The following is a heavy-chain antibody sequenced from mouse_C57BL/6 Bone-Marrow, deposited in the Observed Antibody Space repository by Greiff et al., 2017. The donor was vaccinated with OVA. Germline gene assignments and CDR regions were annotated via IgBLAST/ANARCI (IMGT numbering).Heavy chain of an antibody. CDR3: TPLVYFDY. CDR1: GFNIKDDY. D-gene: IGHD2-2*01. CDR2: IDPENGDT. J-gene: IGHJ2*01. Sequence: VQLQQSGAELVRPGASVKLSCTASGFNIKDDYMHWVKQRPEQGLEWIGWIDPENGDTEYASKFQGKATIPADTSSNTAYLQLSSLTSEDTAVYYCTPLVYFDYWGQGTTLTVSS. V-gene: IGHV14-4*01.